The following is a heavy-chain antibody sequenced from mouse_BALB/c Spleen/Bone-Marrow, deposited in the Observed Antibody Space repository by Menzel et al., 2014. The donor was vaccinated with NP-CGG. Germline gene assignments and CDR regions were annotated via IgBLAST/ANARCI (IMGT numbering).Heavy chain of an antibody. V-gene: IGHV1-14*01. D-gene: IGHD6-1*01. CDR1: GYTFTSYV. Sequence: EVQLVESGPEQVKPGASVKMSCKASGYTFTSYVMHWVKQKPGQGLEWIGYTNPYNDGTKYNEKFKGKATLTSDKSSSTAYMELSSLTSEDSAVYYCARRGRIAEALGYWGQGTTLTVSS. CDR2: TNPYNDGT. CDR3: ARRGRIAEALGY. J-gene: IGHJ2*01.